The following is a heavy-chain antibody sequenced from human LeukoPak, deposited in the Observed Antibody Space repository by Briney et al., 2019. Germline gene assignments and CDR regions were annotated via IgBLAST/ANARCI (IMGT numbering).Heavy chain of an antibody. D-gene: IGHD5-24*01. V-gene: IGHV4-34*01. CDR3: AITRVGGQQFGGRAV. J-gene: IGHJ6*02. CDR1: GGSFSGYY. CDR2: INHSGST. Sequence: SETLSLTCAVYGGSFSGYYWSWIRQPPGKGLEWIGEINHSGSTNYNPSLKSRVTISVDTSKNQFSLKLSSVTAADTAVYYCAITRVGGQQFGGRAVRGQGDTVT.